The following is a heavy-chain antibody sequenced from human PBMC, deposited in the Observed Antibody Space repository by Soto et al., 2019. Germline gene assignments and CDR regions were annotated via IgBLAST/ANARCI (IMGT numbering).Heavy chain of an antibody. J-gene: IGHJ5*02. Sequence: SETLSLTCTVSGGSFGSSSYYWGWIRRSPGKGLEWIGSINSSGSTFSNPSLKSRVTLSVDTSKNQFSLKLTSVTAAETALYYCSRRAQEGFDPSGQGTLVAVSS. CDR2: INSSGST. V-gene: IGHV4-39*01. CDR3: SRRAQEGFDP. CDR1: GGSFGSSSYY.